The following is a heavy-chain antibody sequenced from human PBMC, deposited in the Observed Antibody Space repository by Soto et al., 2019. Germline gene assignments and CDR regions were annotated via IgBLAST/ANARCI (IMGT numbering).Heavy chain of an antibody. J-gene: IGHJ4*01. Sequence: QITLKESGPTLVKPTQTLTLTCTFSGFSLTANGVGVGWIRQPPGKALEWLALIYWDDTKRYSPSLESRLTITKDTSKNQVVLTLTNMDPVDTGTYFCAPSSDFGSGSEYFDYWGQGTLVAVSS. CDR1: GFSLTANGVG. CDR3: APSSDFGSGSEYFDY. D-gene: IGHD3-10*01. CDR2: IYWDDTK. V-gene: IGHV2-5*02.